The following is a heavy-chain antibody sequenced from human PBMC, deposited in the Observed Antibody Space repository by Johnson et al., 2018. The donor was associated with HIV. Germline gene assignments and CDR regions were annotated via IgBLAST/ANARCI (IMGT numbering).Heavy chain of an antibody. J-gene: IGHJ3*02. CDR1: GFTFSSYA. Sequence: VQLVESGGGLVQPGGSLRLSCAASGFTFSSYAMSWVRQAPGKGLEWVSAISGSGGSTYYADSVKGRFTISRDNSKNTLYLQMNSLRGEDTAVYYCARPSLKDGYNYGGGFDIWGQGTMVTVSS. D-gene: IGHD5-24*01. CDR2: ISGSGGST. CDR3: ARPSLKDGYNYGGGFDI. V-gene: IGHV3-23*04.